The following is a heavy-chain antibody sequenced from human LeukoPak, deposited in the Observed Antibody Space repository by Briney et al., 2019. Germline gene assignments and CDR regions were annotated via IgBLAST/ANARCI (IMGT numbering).Heavy chain of an antibody. Sequence: LRAPVKVSCKASGGTFSSYAISWVRQAPGQGLEWMGGIIPIFGTANYAQKFQGRVTITADESTSTAYMELSSLRSEDTAVYYCASASESYSDYWGQGTLVTVSS. J-gene: IGHJ4*02. CDR1: GGTFSSYA. V-gene: IGHV1-69*13. CDR3: ASASESYSDY. CDR2: IIPIFGTA. D-gene: IGHD4-11*01.